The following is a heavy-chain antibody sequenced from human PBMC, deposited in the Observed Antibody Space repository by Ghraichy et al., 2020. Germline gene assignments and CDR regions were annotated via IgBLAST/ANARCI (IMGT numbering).Heavy chain of an antibody. Sequence: GESLNISCQGSGYSFPSYWIGWVRQMPGQGLEWMGIIYPGDSDTRYSPSFQGQVTISADKSISTAYLPWSSLKASDTAMYYCARRFYGDYANWFDPWGQGPRVTVSA. CDR2: IYPGDSDT. V-gene: IGHV5-51*01. J-gene: IGHJ5*02. CDR3: ARRFYGDYANWFDP. CDR1: GYSFPSYW. D-gene: IGHD4-17*01.